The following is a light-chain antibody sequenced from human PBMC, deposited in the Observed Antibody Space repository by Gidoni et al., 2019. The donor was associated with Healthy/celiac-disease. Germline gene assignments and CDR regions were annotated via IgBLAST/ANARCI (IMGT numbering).Light chain of an antibody. CDR1: QSVSSY. V-gene: IGKV3-11*01. CDR3: QQRSNWPPLT. CDR2: DAS. J-gene: IGKJ4*01. Sequence: EIVLTQSPATLPWSPGGRATLSCRASQSVSSYLAWYQQKPGQAPRLLIYDASNRTTGIPARFSGSGSGTDFTLTISSLEPEDVAVYYCQQRSNWPPLTFGGGTKVEIK.